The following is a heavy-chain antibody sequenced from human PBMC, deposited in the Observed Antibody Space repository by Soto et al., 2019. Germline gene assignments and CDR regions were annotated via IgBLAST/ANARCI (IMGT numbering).Heavy chain of an antibody. CDR3: ARDEGILLYYYYGMDV. CDR1: GFTFSDYY. J-gene: IGHJ6*02. V-gene: IGHV3-11*01. CDR2: ISSSGSTI. Sequence: VGSLRLSCAASGFTFSDYYMSWIRQAPGKGLEWVSYISSSGSTIYYADSVKGRFTISRDNAKNSLYLQMKSLRAEDTAVYYCARDEGILLYYYYGMDVWGQGTTVPVS.